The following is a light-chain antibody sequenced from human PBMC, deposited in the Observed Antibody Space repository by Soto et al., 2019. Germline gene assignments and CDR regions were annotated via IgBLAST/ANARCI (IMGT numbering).Light chain of an antibody. Sequence: QSVLTQPPSVSAAPGQKVTISCSGSSSNIGNNYVSWYQQLPGTAPKLLIYDNNKRPSGIPDRFSGSKSGTSATLGITGLQTGDEADYYCGTWDTSLSVYVLGNGTKVTVL. CDR1: SSNIGNNY. V-gene: IGLV1-51*01. J-gene: IGLJ1*01. CDR2: DNN. CDR3: GTWDTSLSVYV.